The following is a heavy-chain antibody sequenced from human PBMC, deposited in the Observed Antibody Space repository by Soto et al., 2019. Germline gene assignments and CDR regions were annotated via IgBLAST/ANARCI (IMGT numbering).Heavy chain of an antibody. CDR2: ITESGDTT. CDR1: GFSFSNYV. D-gene: IGHD2-2*01. CDR3: AKPLNRFSTDEPFDL. V-gene: IGHV3-23*01. Sequence: VQLLESGGGLEQPGGSLRLYCVASGFSFSNYVMNWVRQARGKGLEWVSGITESGDTTYYPDSVKGRFTVSRDSSKNNPYLKMNGVSTDDTAVYYSAKPLNRFSTDEPFDLCGHATLGTVSS. J-gene: IGHJ4*01.